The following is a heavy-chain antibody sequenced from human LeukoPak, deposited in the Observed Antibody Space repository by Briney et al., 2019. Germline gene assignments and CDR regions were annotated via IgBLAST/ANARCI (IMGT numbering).Heavy chain of an antibody. CDR3: ARDSDWNTVNYYYGMDV. J-gene: IGHJ6*04. V-gene: IGHV1-18*04. D-gene: IGHD1/OR15-1a*01. CDR2: ISAYNGNT. Sequence: ASVKVSFKASGYTFTSYGISWVRQAPGQGLEWMGWISAYNGNTNYAQKLQGRVTMTTDTSTSTAYMELRSLRSDDTAVYYCARDSDWNTVNYYYGMDVWGKGTTATVSS. CDR1: GYTFTSYG.